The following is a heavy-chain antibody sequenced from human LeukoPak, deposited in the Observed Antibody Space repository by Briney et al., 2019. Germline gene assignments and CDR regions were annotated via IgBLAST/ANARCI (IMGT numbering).Heavy chain of an antibody. CDR2: ISSSGSTI. CDR1: GFTFSDYY. J-gene: IGHJ4*02. D-gene: IGHD5-18*01. V-gene: IGHV3-11*01. CDR3: AKAMDTAMVPFDY. Sequence: GGSLRLSCAASGFTFSDYYMSWIRQAPGKGLEWVSYISSSGSTIYYADSVKGRFTISRDNSKNTLYLQMNSLRAEDTAVYYCAKAMDTAMVPFDYWGQGTLVTVSS.